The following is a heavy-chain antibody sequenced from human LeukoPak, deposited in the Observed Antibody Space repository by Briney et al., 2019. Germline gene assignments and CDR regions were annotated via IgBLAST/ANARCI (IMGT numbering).Heavy chain of an antibody. CDR2: IYYSGST. Sequence: PSETLSLTCAVYGGSFSGYYWSWIRQPPGKGLEWIGSIYYSGSTYYNPSLKSRVTISVDTSKNQFSLKLSPVTAADTAVYYCARAPGLNWFDPWGQGTLVTVSS. CDR1: GGSFSGYY. V-gene: IGHV4-34*01. CDR3: ARAPGLNWFDP. J-gene: IGHJ5*02.